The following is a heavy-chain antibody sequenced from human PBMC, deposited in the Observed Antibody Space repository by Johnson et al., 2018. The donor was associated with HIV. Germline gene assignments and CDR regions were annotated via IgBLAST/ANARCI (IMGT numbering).Heavy chain of an antibody. V-gene: IGHV3-33*01. CDR3: ATSTASDALDI. Sequence: QVQLVESGGGVVQPGRSLRLSCAASGFTFSNYAMHWVRQAPGKGLEWVAVIWYNGSKKYYADSVKCRFTISRDNSKNTLYLQMNSLRAEDTAVYYFATSTASDALDIWGQGTMVTVSS. J-gene: IGHJ3*02. CDR1: GFTFSNYA. CDR2: IWYNGSKK. D-gene: IGHD1-1*01.